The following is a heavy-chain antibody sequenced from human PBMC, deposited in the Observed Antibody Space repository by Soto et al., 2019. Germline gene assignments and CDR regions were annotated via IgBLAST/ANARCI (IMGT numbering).Heavy chain of an antibody. V-gene: IGHV4-59*08. J-gene: IGHJ6*03. CDR3: ARQRSTGWGGFYYYYMDV. D-gene: IGHD6-19*01. CDR2: IFYTGST. Sequence: SETLSLTCTVSGGSINSYYWTWIRQPPGKGLEWIGYIFYTGSTNYSPSRKSRLTISLDTSKNQFSLKLSSVTAADTAVYYCARQRSTGWGGFYYYYMDVWGKGTTVTVSS. CDR1: GGSINSYY.